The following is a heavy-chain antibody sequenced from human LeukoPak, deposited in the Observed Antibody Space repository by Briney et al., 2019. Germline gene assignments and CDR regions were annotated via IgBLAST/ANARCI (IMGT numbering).Heavy chain of an antibody. V-gene: IGHV1-2*02. CDR1: GYTFTGYY. CDR3: ARANANYFDY. CDR2: LIPNNGGT. J-gene: IGHJ4*02. Sequence: ASVKVSYKTSGYTFTGYYLHWVRQAPGQGLEWMGWLIPNNGGTNYAQKFQGRVTMTRDTSISTAFMELSRLRSDDTAIYYCARANANYFDYWGQGTLVTVSS.